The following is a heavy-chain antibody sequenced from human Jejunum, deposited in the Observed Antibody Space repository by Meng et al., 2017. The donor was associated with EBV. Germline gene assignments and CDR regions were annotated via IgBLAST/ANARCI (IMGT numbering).Heavy chain of an antibody. J-gene: IGHJ4*02. CDR2: IDTAGRGT. D-gene: IGHD6-25*01. CDR1: GFNISDYW. CDR3: SRDLAGSDDD. V-gene: IGHV3-74*01. Sequence: DVQLVEAGGGLVQPGGSLRLSCAVSGFNISDYWMSWVRQAPGKGLVWVARIDTAGRGTNYADSVKGRFTISRDNTKNTLYLQMNSLRAEDTAVYFCSRDLAGSDDDWGQGTLVTVSS.